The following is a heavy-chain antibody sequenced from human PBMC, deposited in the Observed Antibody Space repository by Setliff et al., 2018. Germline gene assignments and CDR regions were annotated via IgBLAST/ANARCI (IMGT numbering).Heavy chain of an antibody. Sequence: KTSETLSLTCAVSGGSISSSSYYWGWIRQSPGEGLEWIANIHYNGNLYYNPSLKNRATISMDTSKIQFSLKLISVTAADTALYFCARRPTGPGAPFDIWGHGTMVTVS. CDR3: ARRPTGPGAPFDI. V-gene: IGHV4-39*01. CDR1: GGSISSSSYY. J-gene: IGHJ3*02. CDR2: IHYNGNL. D-gene: IGHD3-10*01.